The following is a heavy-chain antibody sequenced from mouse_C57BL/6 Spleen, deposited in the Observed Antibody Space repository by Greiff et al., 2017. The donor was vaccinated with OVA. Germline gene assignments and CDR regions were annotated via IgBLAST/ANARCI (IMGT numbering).Heavy chain of an antibody. CDR3: ARRSTVVAFYWYFDV. V-gene: IGHV5-17*01. CDR1: GFTFSDYG. D-gene: IGHD1-1*01. CDR2: ISSGSGTI. J-gene: IGHJ1*03. Sequence: EVKLVESGGGLVKPGGSLKLSCAASGFTFSDYGMHWVRQAPEKGLEWVAYISSGSGTIYYADTVKGRFTISRDNAKNTLFLQMTSLRSEDTAMYYCARRSTVVAFYWYFDVWGTGTTVTVSS.